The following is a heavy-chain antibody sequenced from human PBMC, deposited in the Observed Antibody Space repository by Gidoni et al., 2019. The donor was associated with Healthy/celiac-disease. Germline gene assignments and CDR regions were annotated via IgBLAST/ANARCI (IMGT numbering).Heavy chain of an antibody. J-gene: IGHJ6*02. CDR2: IYWDDDM. Sequence: QVTVRESGPALAQPTQPRTLTCTFCECSRSTSGMCVSRIRQPPGKTLEWLARIYWDDDMDYSTTLTTSLTISKDTAKNQVVLTMTNVDPVDTATYYCARRSAWESGGSTYYYYGIDVWGQGTTLTVSS. V-gene: IGHV2-70*15. CDR3: ARRSAWESGGSTYYYYGIDV. D-gene: IGHD1-26*01. CDR1: ECSRSTSGMC.